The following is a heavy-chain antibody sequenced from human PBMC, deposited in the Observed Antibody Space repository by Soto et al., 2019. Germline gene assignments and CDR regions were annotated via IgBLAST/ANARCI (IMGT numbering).Heavy chain of an antibody. CDR1: GFTFSNYA. Sequence: EVQLLESGGGLVQPGRSLRLSCAASGFTFSNYAMSWVRQAPGQGLDWVSAISGSGGTTYYADSVKGRFTNSRDNSKNTLFRQMNSLRAEVAAVYYCAKCFVETGSNSGWPWSFHYWGQGTLVTVSS. D-gene: IGHD6-25*01. CDR3: AKCFVETGSNSGWPWSFHY. CDR2: ISGSGGTT. J-gene: IGHJ4*02. V-gene: IGHV3-23*01.